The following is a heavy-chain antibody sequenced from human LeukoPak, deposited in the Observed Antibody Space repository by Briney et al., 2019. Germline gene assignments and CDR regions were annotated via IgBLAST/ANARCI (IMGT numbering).Heavy chain of an antibody. J-gene: IGHJ5*02. CDR3: ARAHGSGSPMAWFDP. CDR2: IYYSGST. D-gene: IGHD3-10*01. Sequence: SETLXXTXXXSXXXXSSYXXSWIRQPPGKGLEWIGYIYYSGSTNYNPSLTSRVTISVDTSKNQFSLKLSSVTAADTAVYYCARAHGSGSPMAWFDPWGQGTLVTVSS. V-gene: IGHV4-59*01. CDR1: XXXXSSYX.